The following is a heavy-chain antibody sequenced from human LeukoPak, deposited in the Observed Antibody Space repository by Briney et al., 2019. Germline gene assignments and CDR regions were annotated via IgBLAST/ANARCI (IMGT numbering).Heavy chain of an antibody. CDR1: GGSISSGSYY. J-gene: IGHJ4*02. CDR2: IYTSGST. Sequence: PSETLSLTCTVSGGSISSGSYYWSWIRQPAGKGLEWIGRIYTSGSTNYNPSLKSRVTISVDTSKNQFSLKLSSVTAADTAVYYCARDSPEYTYNYGGAFKYWGQGTLVTVSS. CDR3: ARDSPEYTYNYGGAFKY. D-gene: IGHD3-16*01. V-gene: IGHV4-61*02.